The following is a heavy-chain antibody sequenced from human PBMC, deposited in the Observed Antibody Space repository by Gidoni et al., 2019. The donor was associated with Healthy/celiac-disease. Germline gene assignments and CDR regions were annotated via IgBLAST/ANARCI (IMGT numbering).Heavy chain of an antibody. CDR3: ARDQSGYDFWSGYFYY. CDR1: GFTFRSYW. CDR2: INSDGSST. Sequence: EVQLVESGGGLVQPGGSLLLSCAASGFTFRSYWMHWVRQAPGKGLVWVSRINSDGSSTSYADSVKGRFTISRDNAKNTLYLQMNSLRAEDTAVYYCARDQSGYDFWSGYFYYWGQGTLVTVSS. D-gene: IGHD3-3*01. V-gene: IGHV3-74*01. J-gene: IGHJ4*02.